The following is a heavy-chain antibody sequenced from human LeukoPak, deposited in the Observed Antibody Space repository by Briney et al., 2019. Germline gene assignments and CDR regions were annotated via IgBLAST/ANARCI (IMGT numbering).Heavy chain of an antibody. CDR3: ARVVGYSYAKFYYYYGMHI. J-gene: IGHJ6*02. D-gene: IGHD5-18*01. V-gene: IGHV4-59*01. CDR2: IYYSGST. CDR1: GASISSYY. Sequence: SQSLSLTCPVAGASISSYYWSWIRQPPGKGLEWVGYIYYSGSTTNHPSLKSRVTISGDPSKTQFSLKLSSATAAATAVYYCARVVGYSYAKFYYYYGMHIWGQGTTVTVSS.